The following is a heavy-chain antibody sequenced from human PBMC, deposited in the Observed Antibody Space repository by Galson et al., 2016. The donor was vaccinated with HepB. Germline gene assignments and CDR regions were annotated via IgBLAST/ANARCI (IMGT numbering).Heavy chain of an antibody. CDR1: GFTLSTYW. V-gene: IGHV3-7*01. D-gene: IGHD1-26*01. J-gene: IGHJ4*02. CDR3: ARVLGSYQSFDY. Sequence: SLRLSCAASGFTLSTYWMSWVRQAPGKGLEWVANINQDGSEKYYVDSVKGRFTISRDNAKNTLYLQMNSLRAEDTAVYYCARVLGSYQSFDYWGQGTLVTVSS. CDR2: INQDGSEK.